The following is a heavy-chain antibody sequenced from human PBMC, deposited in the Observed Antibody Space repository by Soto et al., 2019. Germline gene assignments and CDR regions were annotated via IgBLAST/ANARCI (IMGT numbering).Heavy chain of an antibody. CDR2: IYYSGST. J-gene: IGHJ6*02. V-gene: IGHV4-59*12. CDR3: ARDPSEPHQWELLFSLPRTTYGMDV. Sequence: TSETLSLTCTVSGGSISSYYWSWIRQPPGKGLEWIGYIYYSGSTYYNPSLKSRVTISVDTSKNQFSLKLSSVTAADTAVYYCARDPSEPHQWELLFSLPRTTYGMDVWGQGTTVTVSS. CDR1: GGSISSYY. D-gene: IGHD1-26*01.